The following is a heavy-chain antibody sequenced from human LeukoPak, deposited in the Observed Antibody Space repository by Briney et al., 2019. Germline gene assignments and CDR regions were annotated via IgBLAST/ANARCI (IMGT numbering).Heavy chain of an antibody. CDR1: GGSFSGYY. CDR3: ARGGYYDYVWGSYRFPRYFDY. Sequence: PSETLSPTCAVYGGSFSGYYWSWIRQPPGKGLEWIGEINHSGSTNYNPSLKSRVTISVDTSKNQFSLKLSSVTAADTAVYYCARGGYYDYVWGSYRFPRYFDYWGQGTLVTVSS. CDR2: INHSGST. D-gene: IGHD3-16*02. V-gene: IGHV4-34*01. J-gene: IGHJ4*02.